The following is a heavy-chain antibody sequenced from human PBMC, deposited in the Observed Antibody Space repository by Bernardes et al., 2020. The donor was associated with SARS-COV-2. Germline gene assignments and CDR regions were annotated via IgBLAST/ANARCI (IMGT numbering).Heavy chain of an antibody. Sequence: ASVKVSCKVSGYTLTELSMHWVRQAPGKGLEWMGGFDPEDGETIYAQKFQGRVTMTEDTSTDTAYMELSSLRSEDTAVYYCATVPGVFRYGDYRAFDIWGQGTMVTVSS. V-gene: IGHV1-24*01. D-gene: IGHD4-17*01. CDR2: FDPEDGET. CDR3: ATVPGVFRYGDYRAFDI. J-gene: IGHJ3*02. CDR1: GYTLTELS.